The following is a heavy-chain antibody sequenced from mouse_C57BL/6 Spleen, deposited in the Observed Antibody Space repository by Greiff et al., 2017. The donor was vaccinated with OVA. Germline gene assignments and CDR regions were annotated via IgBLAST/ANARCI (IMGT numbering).Heavy chain of an antibody. CDR3: TREGDGSNFDY. CDR1: GYTFTDYE. J-gene: IGHJ2*01. CDR2: IDPETGGN. Sequence: VQLQQSGAELVRPGASVTLSCKASGYTFTDYEMHWVKQTPVHGLEWIGAIDPETGGNAYNQKFKGKAILTADKSSSTAYMELRSLTSEDSAVYYCTREGDGSNFDYWGQGTTLTVSS. V-gene: IGHV1-15*01. D-gene: IGHD2-3*01.